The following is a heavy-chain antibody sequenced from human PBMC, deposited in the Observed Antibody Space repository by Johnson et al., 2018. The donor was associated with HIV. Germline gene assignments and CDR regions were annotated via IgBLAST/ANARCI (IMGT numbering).Heavy chain of an antibody. V-gene: IGHV3-13*01. Sequence: VQLVESGGGLVQPGRSLRLSCAASGFTFDDYAMHWVRQVPGTGLEWVSALYSGGSTYYPGPVKGRFTISRKNAKNSLYLQMNSLRAGDTAVYYCARGLGYSSTWYLNDAFDIWGQGTLVTVSS. CDR3: ARGLGYSSTWYLNDAFDI. J-gene: IGHJ3*02. D-gene: IGHD6-13*01. CDR1: GFTFDDYA. CDR2: LYSGGST.